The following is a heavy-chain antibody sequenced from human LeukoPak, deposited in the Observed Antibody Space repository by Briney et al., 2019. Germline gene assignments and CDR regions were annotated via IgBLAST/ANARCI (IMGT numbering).Heavy chain of an antibody. J-gene: IGHJ6*03. CDR2: ISSSSSYI. Sequence: GGSLRLSCAASGFTFSSYSMNWVRQAPGKGLEWVSSISSSSSYIYYADSVKGRFTISRDNAKSSLYLQMNSLRAEDTAVYYCARGGTSAAGTHYYYMDVWGKGTTVTISS. V-gene: IGHV3-21*01. D-gene: IGHD6-13*01. CDR1: GFTFSSYS. CDR3: ARGGTSAAGTHYYYMDV.